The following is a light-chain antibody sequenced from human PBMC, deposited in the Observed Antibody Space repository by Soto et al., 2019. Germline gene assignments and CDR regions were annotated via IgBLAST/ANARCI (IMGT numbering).Light chain of an antibody. Sequence: EIVLTQSPGTLSLSPGERATLSCRASQSVSSYLAWYQQKPGQAPSLLIYDASNRATGIPDRFTGSGSGTDFTLTISRLEPEDCAVYYCQQYGGSPRTFGQGTKVEIK. CDR2: DAS. J-gene: IGKJ1*01. CDR3: QQYGGSPRT. V-gene: IGKV3-20*01. CDR1: QSVSSY.